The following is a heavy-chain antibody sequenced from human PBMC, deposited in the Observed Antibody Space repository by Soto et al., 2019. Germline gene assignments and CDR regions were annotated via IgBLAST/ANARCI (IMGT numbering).Heavy chain of an antibody. J-gene: IGHJ5*02. D-gene: IGHD5-12*01. CDR1: GFPFTNSE. CDR3: SGSPTLMATRSPYLAH. Sequence: GGSLRLSCAASGFPFTNSEMSWVRQAPGKGLEWLAYISSSTYAIYYADSVRGRFTISRDNAQNSVFLQMDRLTAEDTATYYCSGSPTLMATRSPYLAHWGQGTPVTVSS. V-gene: IGHV3-48*03. CDR2: ISSSTYAI.